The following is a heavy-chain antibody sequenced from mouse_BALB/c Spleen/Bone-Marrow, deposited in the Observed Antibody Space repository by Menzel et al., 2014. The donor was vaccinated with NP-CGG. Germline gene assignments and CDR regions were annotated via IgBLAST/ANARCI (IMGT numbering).Heavy chain of an antibody. V-gene: IGHV5-17*02. CDR1: GFTFSSFG. CDR3: ASLTYYAMDY. Sequence: EVQLVESGGGLVQPGGSRKLSCAASGFTFSSFGMHWVRQAPEKGLEWVAYISSGSSTIYYADTAKGRFTISRDNPKNTLFLQMTSLRSEDTAMYYCASLTYYAMDYWGQGTSVTVSS. J-gene: IGHJ4*01. CDR2: ISSGSSTI.